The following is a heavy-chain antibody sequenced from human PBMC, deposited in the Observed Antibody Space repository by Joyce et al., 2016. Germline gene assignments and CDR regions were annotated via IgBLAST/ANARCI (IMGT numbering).Heavy chain of an antibody. D-gene: IGHD3-16*01. CDR2: ISYDGSNK. Sequence: QVKLVESGGGAVQPGRSLRLSCAASGFTFSSNGMHWVRQAPGKGLGWVAVISYDGSNKYYADSVKGRFTISRDNSRNTLSLQMNSLRTEDTGVYYCAKEDDSIWGSPSYFDSWGQGTLVTVSS. CDR1: GFTFSSNG. V-gene: IGHV3-30*18. CDR3: AKEDDSIWGSPSYFDS. J-gene: IGHJ4*01.